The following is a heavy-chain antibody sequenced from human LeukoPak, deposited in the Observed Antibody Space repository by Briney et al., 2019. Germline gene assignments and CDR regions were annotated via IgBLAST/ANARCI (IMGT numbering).Heavy chain of an antibody. CDR3: ARHLEYYDILTGYLPGNWFDP. CDR2: INHSGSI. D-gene: IGHD3-9*01. Sequence: SETLSLTCAVYGGSFSGYYWSWIRQPPGRGLEWIGEINHSGSINYNPSLKSRVTISVATSKNQFSLKLSSVTAADTAVYYCARHLEYYDILTGYLPGNWFDPWGQGTLVTVSS. CDR1: GGSFSGYY. J-gene: IGHJ5*02. V-gene: IGHV4-34*01.